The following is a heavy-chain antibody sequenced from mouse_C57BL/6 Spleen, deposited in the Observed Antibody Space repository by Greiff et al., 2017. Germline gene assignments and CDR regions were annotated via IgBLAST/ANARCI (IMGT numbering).Heavy chain of an antibody. CDR1: GYTFTSYW. D-gene: IGHD1-1*01. Sequence: QVQLQQPGAELVKPGASVKLSCKASGYTFTSYWMHWVKQRPGQGLEWIGMIHPNSGSTNYNEKFKSKATLTVDKSSSTAYMQLRSLTSEDSAVYYCARGHYGSSYDFDYWGQGTTLTVSS. CDR3: ARGHYGSSYDFDY. CDR2: IHPNSGST. V-gene: IGHV1-64*01. J-gene: IGHJ2*01.